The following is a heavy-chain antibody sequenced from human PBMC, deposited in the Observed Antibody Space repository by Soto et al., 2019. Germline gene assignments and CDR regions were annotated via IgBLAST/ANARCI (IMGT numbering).Heavy chain of an antibody. D-gene: IGHD5-12*01. J-gene: IGHJ4*02. V-gene: IGHV1-8*01. CDR3: ARGDGYIFDY. CDR1: GYTFISYD. Sequence: QVKLVQSGAEVKKPGASVKVSCKASGYTFISYDINWVRQATGQGLEWMGWMNPNTGDTGYAQKFQGRVTMTRNTSINTANLELSSLRSDDTVVYFCARGDGYIFDYWGQGTLVTVSS. CDR2: MNPNTGDT.